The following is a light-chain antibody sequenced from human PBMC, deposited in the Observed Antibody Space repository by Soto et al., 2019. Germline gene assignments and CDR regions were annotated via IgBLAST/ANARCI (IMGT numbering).Light chain of an antibody. CDR2: DVS. CDR1: SSDVGGYNY. V-gene: IGLV2-14*01. J-gene: IGLJ2*01. CDR3: SSYTSSSTTVV. Sequence: QSALTQPASVSGSPGQSITISCTGTSSDVGGYNYVSWYQQHPGKAPKLMIYDVSNRPSGVSNRFSGSKSGNTAALTISGLQAEDEAEYYCSSYTSSSTTVVFGGGIKLTVL.